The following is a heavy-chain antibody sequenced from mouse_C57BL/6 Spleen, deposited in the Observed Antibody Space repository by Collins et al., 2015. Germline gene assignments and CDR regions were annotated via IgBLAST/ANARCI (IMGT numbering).Heavy chain of an antibody. CDR2: IDPETVIT. D-gene: IGHD2-4*01. CDR1: GYTFTDYE. V-gene: IGHV1-15*01. CDR3: ARDDYDVFYAMDY. J-gene: IGHJ4*01. Sequence: QVQLQQSGAELVRPGASVTLSCKASGYTFTDYEMHWVKQTPVHGLEWIGAIDPETVITAYNQKFKGKATLTVDKSSSTAYMQLSSLTSEDSAVYFCARDDYDVFYAMDYWGQGTSVTVSS.